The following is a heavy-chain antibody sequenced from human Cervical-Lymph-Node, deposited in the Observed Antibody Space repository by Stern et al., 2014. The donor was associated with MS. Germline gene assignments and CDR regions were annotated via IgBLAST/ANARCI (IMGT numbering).Heavy chain of an antibody. J-gene: IGHJ3*01. CDR2: ISRIGST. V-gene: IGHV4-31*03. Sequence: QVQLQESGPGLVKPSQTLTLPCTVSGGSVNDPGRYWSCIRPLPGKGLEWIGYISRIGSTHFNPSLESRCAISLDTSENQFSLQLTSVTAADSALYFCARDRTGGYDSDDGFDVWGQGTLVTVSS. CDR3: ARDRTGGYDSDDGFDV. CDR1: GGSVNDPGRY. D-gene: IGHD5-12*01.